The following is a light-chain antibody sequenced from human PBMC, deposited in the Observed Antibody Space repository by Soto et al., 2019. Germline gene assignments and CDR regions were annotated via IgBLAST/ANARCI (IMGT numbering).Light chain of an antibody. J-gene: IGKJ4*01. V-gene: IGKV3-15*01. CDR2: GAS. CDR1: QSIGSN. Sequence: IVMTQSPATLSVSPGERPTLSCRASQSIGSNLAWYQQKPGQAPRLLIYGASTRATGIPARFSGSGSGTEFTLTISRLQSEDFAVYYCQQYNNWPPLTFGGGTKVEIK. CDR3: QQYNNWPPLT.